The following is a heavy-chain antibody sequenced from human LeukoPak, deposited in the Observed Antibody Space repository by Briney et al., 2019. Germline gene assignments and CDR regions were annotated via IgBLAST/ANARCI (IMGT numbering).Heavy chain of an antibody. D-gene: IGHD3-22*01. CDR2: INPNSGGT. CDR1: GYTFTGYY. CDR3: ARDLFRSSCYYDY. Sequence: ASVKVSCKASGYTFTGYYMHWVRQAPGQGLEWMGWINPNSGGTNYAQKFQGRVTMTRDTSISTAYMELSRLRSDDTAVYYCARDLFRSSCYYDYWGQGTLVTVSS. V-gene: IGHV1-2*02. J-gene: IGHJ4*02.